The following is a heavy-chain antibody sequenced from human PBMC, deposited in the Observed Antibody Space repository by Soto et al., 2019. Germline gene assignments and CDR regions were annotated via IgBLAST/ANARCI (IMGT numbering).Heavy chain of an antibody. J-gene: IGHJ4*02. Sequence: GGSLRLSCAASGFTFSSYAMHWVRQAPGKGLEWVAVISYDGSNKYYADSVKGRFTISRDNSKNTLYLQMNSLRAEDTAVYYCARGGYCSSTSCYIGSEFEYWGQGTLVTVSS. CDR3: ARGGYCSSTSCYIGSEFEY. V-gene: IGHV3-30-3*01. D-gene: IGHD2-2*02. CDR1: GFTFSSYA. CDR2: ISYDGSNK.